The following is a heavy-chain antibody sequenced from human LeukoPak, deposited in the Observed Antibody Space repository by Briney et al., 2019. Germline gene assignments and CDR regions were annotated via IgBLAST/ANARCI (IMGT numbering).Heavy chain of an antibody. D-gene: IGHD2-15*01. CDR3: AKYFVPRGGSCFPCFDY. CDR1: GFTFCSYA. J-gene: IGHJ4*02. Sequence: GGSLRLSCAASGFTFCSYAMNWVRQAPGEGLEWVSTISNSGDLTYYADSAKGRFTISRDNTKNTLYLQMNSLRTGDPAVYYCAKYFVPRGGSCFPCFDYWGQGTLVIVSS. CDR2: ISNSGDLT. V-gene: IGHV3-23*01.